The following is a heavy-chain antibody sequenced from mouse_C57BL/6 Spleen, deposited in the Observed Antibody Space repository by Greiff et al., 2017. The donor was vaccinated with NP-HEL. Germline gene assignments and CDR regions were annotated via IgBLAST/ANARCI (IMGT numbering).Heavy chain of an antibody. CDR3: ARPPAAQATLFGY. J-gene: IGHJ2*01. V-gene: IGHV1-53*01. CDR1: GYTFTSYW. CDR2: INPSNGGT. D-gene: IGHD3-2*02. Sequence: QVQLKQSGTELVKPGASVKLSCKASGYTFTSYWMHWVKQRPGQGLEWIGNINPSNGGTNYNEKFKSKATLTVDKSSSTAYMQLSSLTSEDSAVYYCARPPAAQATLFGYWGQGTTLTVSS.